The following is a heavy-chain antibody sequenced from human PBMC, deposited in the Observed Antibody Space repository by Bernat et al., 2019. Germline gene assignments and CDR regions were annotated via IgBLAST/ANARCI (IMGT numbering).Heavy chain of an antibody. J-gene: IGHJ4*02. D-gene: IGHD2-8*01. CDR1: GFTFSNYA. V-gene: IGHV3-23*01. Sequence: EVQLLESGGGLVQPGGSLRLSCAASGFTFSNYAMSWVRQAPGKGLEWVTGISSSGGTTYQADSVKGRFTISRDNSKNTLYLQMNSLRAEDMALYYCAKFTLTNWAVDWGQGTLVTVSS. CDR3: AKFTLTNWAVD. CDR2: ISSSGGTT.